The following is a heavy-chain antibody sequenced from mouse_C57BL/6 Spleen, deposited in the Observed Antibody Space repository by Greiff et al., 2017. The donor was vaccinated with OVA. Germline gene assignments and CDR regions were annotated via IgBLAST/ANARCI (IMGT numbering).Heavy chain of an antibody. CDR1: GYAFSSYW. CDR3: ARLRLSYGSSYFDY. J-gene: IGHJ2*01. D-gene: IGHD1-1*01. CDR2: IYPGDGDT. V-gene: IGHV1-80*01. Sequence: QVQLKESGAELVKPGASVKISCKASGYAFSSYWMNWVKQRPGKGLEWIGQIYPGDGDTNYNGNFKGMATLTADKSSSTAYMPLSSLTSEDSAVYFCARLRLSYGSSYFDYWGQGTTLTVSS.